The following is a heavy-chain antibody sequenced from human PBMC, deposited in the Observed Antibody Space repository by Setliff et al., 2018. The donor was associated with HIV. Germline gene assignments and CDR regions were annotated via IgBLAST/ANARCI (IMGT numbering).Heavy chain of an antibody. V-gene: IGHV4-39*07. Sequence: SETLSLTCIVSGGSISSSSYYWGWIRQPPGKRLEWLGSIYSSGSPSYNPSLSSRLTISVDTSKNQFSLKLSSVTAADTAVYYCARGGGSSSVGLDYWGQGTLVTVSS. J-gene: IGHJ4*02. CDR3: ARGGGSSSVGLDY. CDR2: IYSSGSP. CDR1: GGSISSSSYY. D-gene: IGHD6-6*01.